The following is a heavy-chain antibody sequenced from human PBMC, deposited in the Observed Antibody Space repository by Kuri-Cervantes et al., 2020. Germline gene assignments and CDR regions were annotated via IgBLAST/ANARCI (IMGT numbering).Heavy chain of an antibody. CDR3: GRKDLSLWGYDAFDI. J-gene: IGHJ3*02. Sequence: LRFSCTVSGGSISSGDYYWSWIRQPPGKGLEWIGYINYSGSTYYNPSLKSRFTISVDTSKNQFSLKLSSVTAADTAVYYCGRKDLSLWGYDAFDIWGQGTMVTVSS. D-gene: IGHD3-10*01. CDR1: GGSISSGDYY. CDR2: INYSGST. V-gene: IGHV4-30-4*01.